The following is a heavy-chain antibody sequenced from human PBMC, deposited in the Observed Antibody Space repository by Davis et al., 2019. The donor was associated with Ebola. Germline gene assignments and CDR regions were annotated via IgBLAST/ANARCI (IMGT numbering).Heavy chain of an antibody. CDR3: ARGRTIFGVVIIDPRYYYYGMDV. V-gene: IGHV1-69*13. CDR2: IIPIFGTA. CDR1: GFTFSSSA. J-gene: IGHJ6*02. Sequence: SVKVSCKASGFTFSSSALQWVRQAPGQGLEWMGGIIPIFGTANYAQKFQGRVTITADESTSTAYMELSSLRSEDTAVYYCARGRTIFGVVIIDPRYYYYGMDVWGQGTTVTVSS. D-gene: IGHD3-3*01.